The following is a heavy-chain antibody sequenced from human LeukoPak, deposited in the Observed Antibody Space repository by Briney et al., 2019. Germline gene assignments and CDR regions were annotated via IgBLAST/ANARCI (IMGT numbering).Heavy chain of an antibody. CDR1: GFTFSSYA. CDR3: AKDRGMYYYDSSAIVDY. CDR2: ISGSGGST. V-gene: IGHV3-23*01. D-gene: IGHD3-22*01. J-gene: IGHJ4*02. Sequence: GGSLRLSCAASGFTFSSYAMSWVRQAPGKGLEWVSAISGSGGSTYYADSVKGRFTISRDNSKNTLYLQMNSLRAEDTAVYYCAKDRGMYYYDSSAIVDYWGQGTLVTVSS.